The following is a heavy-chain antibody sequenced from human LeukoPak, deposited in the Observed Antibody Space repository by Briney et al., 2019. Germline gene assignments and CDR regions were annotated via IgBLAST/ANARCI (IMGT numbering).Heavy chain of an antibody. J-gene: IGHJ4*02. CDR2: ISYDGSNK. Sequence: QPGGSLRLSCAASGFTFRSYDMHWVRQAPGKGLQWVAVISYDGSNKYHTDSVKGRFTISADKSISTAYLQWSSLEASDTAMYYCARLSGSQLDFWGQGTLVTVSS. D-gene: IGHD1-26*01. CDR1: GFTFRSYD. CDR3: ARLSGSQLDF. V-gene: IGHV3-30*03.